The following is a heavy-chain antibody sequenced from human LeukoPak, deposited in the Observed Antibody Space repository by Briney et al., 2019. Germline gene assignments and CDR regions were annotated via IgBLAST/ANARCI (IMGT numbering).Heavy chain of an antibody. Sequence: MTGGSLRLSCAASGFTFSSYSMNWVRQAPGKGLEWVSSISSSSSYIYYADSVKGRFTISRDNAKNSLYLQMNSLRAEDTAVYYCARLYCSGGSCYSGWFDPWGQGTLVTVSS. V-gene: IGHV3-21*01. CDR2: ISSSSSYI. D-gene: IGHD2-15*01. CDR3: ARLYCSGGSCYSGWFDP. CDR1: GFTFSSYS. J-gene: IGHJ5*02.